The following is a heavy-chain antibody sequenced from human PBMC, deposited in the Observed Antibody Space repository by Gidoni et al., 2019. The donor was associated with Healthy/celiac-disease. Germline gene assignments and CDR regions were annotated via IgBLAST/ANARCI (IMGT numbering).Heavy chain of an antibody. CDR3: AHRREWQATVVFDP. Sequence: QITLKESGPTLVKPTQTLTLTCTFSGFSPSTSGVGVGWIRQTPGKALEWLALIYWNDDKRYSPSLKSRLTITKDTSKYQVVLTMTNMDPVDTATYYCAHRREWQATVVFDPWGQGTLVTVSS. D-gene: IGHD3-3*01. J-gene: IGHJ5*02. CDR2: IYWNDDK. CDR1: GFSPSTSGVG. V-gene: IGHV2-5*01.